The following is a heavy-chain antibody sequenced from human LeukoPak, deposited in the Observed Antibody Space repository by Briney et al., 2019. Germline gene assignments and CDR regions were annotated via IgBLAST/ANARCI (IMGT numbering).Heavy chain of an antibody. J-gene: IGHJ4*02. V-gene: IGHV3-7*01. CDR1: GSTISTYS. D-gene: IGHD3-3*01. CDR3: AKVRSGYVFDY. CDR2: IKQDGSDK. Sequence: GGSLRLSCAASGSTISTYSMSWVRQAPGKGLEWAANIKQDGSDKYYVDSVKGRFTISRDNAKNSLSLQMNGLRAEDTAVYYCAKVRSGYVFDYWGQGTLVTVSS.